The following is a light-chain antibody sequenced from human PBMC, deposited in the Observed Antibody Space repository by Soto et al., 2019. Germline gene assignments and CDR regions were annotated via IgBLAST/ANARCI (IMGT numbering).Light chain of an antibody. CDR3: QQYNNWPPWT. CDR2: APS. J-gene: IGKJ1*01. V-gene: IGKV3-15*01. CDR1: QSVGGN. Sequence: EIVMTQSPATLSGSPGERATLSCRASQSVGGNLAWYQQKPGQPPRLLIYAPSSRPTGIPARFSGSGSGTEFTLTISSLQSEDFAVYYCQQYNNWPPWTFGQGTKVEIK.